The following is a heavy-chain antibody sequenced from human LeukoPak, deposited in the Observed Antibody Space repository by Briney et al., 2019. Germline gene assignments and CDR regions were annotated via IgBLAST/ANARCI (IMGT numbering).Heavy chain of an antibody. J-gene: IGHJ4*02. Sequence: GGSLRLSCAASGFTVSSNYMTWVRQAPGRGLEWVSSVDGGGGGTYYADSVKGRFTISRDNSKDTLYLQMNGLRAEDTAVYFCAKQSAGSAAWYSLHYDFWGQGTLVTVSS. CDR3: AKQSAGSAAWYSLHYDF. D-gene: IGHD6-13*01. V-gene: IGHV3-23*01. CDR2: VDGGGGGT. CDR1: GFTVSSNY.